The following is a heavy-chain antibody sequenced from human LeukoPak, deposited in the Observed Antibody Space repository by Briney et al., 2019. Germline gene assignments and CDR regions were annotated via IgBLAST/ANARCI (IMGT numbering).Heavy chain of an antibody. Sequence: GGSLRLSCAASGFTFNKAWMSWVRQAPGKGLEWIGRVKKKTDGGTTDYAAPVKGRFTISRDDSKNTLYLQMNSLETEDTAVYYCAASLGLLPYYFDYWGQGTLVTVSS. D-gene: IGHD3-10*01. CDR2: VKKKTDGGTT. J-gene: IGHJ4*02. V-gene: IGHV3-15*01. CDR3: AASLGLLPYYFDY. CDR1: GFTFNKAW.